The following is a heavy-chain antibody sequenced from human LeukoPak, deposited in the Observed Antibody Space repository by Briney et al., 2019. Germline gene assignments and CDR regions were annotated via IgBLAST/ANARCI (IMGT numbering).Heavy chain of an antibody. J-gene: IGHJ4*02. Sequence: GGSLRLSCAASGFTFSSYRMNWVRQAPRRGLEWVANIKQDGTEKKYLDSVKGRFTISRDNVKNSVYLQMDSLGVEDTAVYYCVRGGRGERPNYRGLGTLVTVSS. V-gene: IGHV3-7*01. CDR1: GFTFSSYR. CDR3: VRGGRGERPNY. CDR2: IKQDGTEK. D-gene: IGHD1-26*01.